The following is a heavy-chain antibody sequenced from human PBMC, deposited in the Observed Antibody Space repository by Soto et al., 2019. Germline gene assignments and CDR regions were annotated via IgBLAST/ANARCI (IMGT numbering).Heavy chain of an antibody. CDR3: AAVKLELRQHYYYYYGMDV. Sequence: QVQLVQSGAEVNKPGSSVKISCKASGGTFSSYAISWVRQAPEQGLEWMGGIIPIFGTANYAQKFQDRVTITADESTMTAYMELSSLRAEDRAVYYCAAVKLELRQHYYYYYGMDVWGQGTTVTVSS. CDR1: GGTFSSYA. J-gene: IGHJ6*02. CDR2: IIPIFGTA. D-gene: IGHD1-7*01. V-gene: IGHV1-69*01.